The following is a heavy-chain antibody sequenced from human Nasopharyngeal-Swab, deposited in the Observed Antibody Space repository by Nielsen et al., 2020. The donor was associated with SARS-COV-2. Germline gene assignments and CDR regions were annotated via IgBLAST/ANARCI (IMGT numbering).Heavy chain of an antibody. CDR3: ARAVAGATDY. CDR2: ISSSSTI. J-gene: IGHJ4*02. CDR1: GFTFSSYS. Sequence: GESLKISCAASGFTFSSYSMNWVRQAPGKGLEWVSYISSSSTIYYADSVKGRFTISRDNAKNSLYLQMNSLRAEDTAIYFCARAVAGATDYWGQGTLVTVSS. D-gene: IGHD1-26*01. V-gene: IGHV3-48*04.